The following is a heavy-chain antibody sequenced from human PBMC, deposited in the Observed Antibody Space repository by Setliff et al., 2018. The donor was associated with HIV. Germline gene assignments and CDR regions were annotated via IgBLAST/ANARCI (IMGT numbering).Heavy chain of an antibody. CDR3: AVHYYDSSGYDY. V-gene: IGHV3-21*01. Sequence: PGGSLRLSCAASGFTFSSYSMNWVRQAPGKGLEWVSSISSSSSYIYYADSVKGRFTISRDNAKNSLYLQMNSLRAQDPAVYYCAVHYYDSSGYDYWGQGTLVTVSS. CDR2: ISSSSSYI. D-gene: IGHD3-22*01. CDR1: GFTFSSYS. J-gene: IGHJ4*02.